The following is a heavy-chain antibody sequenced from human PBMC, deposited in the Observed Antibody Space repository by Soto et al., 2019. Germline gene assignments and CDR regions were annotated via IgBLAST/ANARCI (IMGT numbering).Heavy chain of an antibody. CDR1: GYTFTSYA. CDR2: INAGNGNT. Sequence: QVQLVQSGAEVKKPGASVKVSCKASGYTFTSYAMHWVRQAPGQRLEWMGWINAGNGNTKYSQKFQGRVTITRDTSASTAYMELTSLRSEDTAVYYCARSSGYYDVDYWGQGTLVTVSS. J-gene: IGHJ4*02. V-gene: IGHV1-3*01. D-gene: IGHD3-22*01. CDR3: ARSSGYYDVDY.